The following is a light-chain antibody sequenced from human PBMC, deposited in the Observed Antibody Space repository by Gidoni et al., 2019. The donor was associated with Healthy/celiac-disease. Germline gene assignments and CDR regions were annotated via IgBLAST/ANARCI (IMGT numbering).Light chain of an antibody. J-gene: IGLJ3*02. CDR3: CSYAGTRV. V-gene: IGLV2-23*01. CDR1: SSDVWSYNL. Sequence: QSALTQPASVSGSPGQSITISCTGTSSDVWSYNLVSWYQQHPGKAPKLMIYEGSKRPSGVSNRFSGSKSGNTASLTISGLQAEDEADYYCCSYAGTRVFGGGTKLTVL. CDR2: EGS.